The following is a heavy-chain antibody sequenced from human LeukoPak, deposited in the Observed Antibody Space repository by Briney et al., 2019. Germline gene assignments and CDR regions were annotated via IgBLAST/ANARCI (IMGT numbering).Heavy chain of an antibody. CDR3: ASREGGELLSYYYGMDV. D-gene: IGHD1-26*01. Sequence: GGSLRLSCAASGFTFSSYAMSWVRQAPGKGLEWVSVIYSGGSTYYADSVKGRFTISRDNSKNTLYLQMNSLRAEDTAVYYCASREGGELLSYYYGMDVWGQGTTVTVSS. CDR2: IYSGGST. J-gene: IGHJ6*02. CDR1: GFTFSSYA. V-gene: IGHV3-53*01.